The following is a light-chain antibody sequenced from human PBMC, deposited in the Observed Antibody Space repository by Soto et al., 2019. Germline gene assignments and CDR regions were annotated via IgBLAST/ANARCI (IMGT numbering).Light chain of an antibody. CDR2: GVT. CDR1: SSDIGGHDV. Sequence: QSVLTQPASVSGPPGQSITISCTGTSSDIGGHDVVSWYQQHPGKVPKLLIYGVTDRPSGVSNRFSGSKSGNVASLTISGFEPEAEDDYYCCSYTYALTPYVFGPGNKVTVL. CDR3: CSYTYALTPYV. V-gene: IGLV2-14*03. J-gene: IGLJ1*01.